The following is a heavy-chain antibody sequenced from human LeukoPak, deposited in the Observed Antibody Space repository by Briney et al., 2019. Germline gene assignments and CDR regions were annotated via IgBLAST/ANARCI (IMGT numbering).Heavy chain of an antibody. CDR1: GGSISGYY. J-gene: IGHJ5*02. D-gene: IGHD3-22*01. Sequence: SETLSLTCTVSGGSISGYYWSWIRQPPGKGLEWIGYIYYSGSTNYNPSLKSRVTISIDTSKNQFSLKLTSVTAADTAVYYCARGTMMVGPWGQGTLVTVSS. CDR3: ARGTMMVGP. CDR2: IYYSGST. V-gene: IGHV4-59*01.